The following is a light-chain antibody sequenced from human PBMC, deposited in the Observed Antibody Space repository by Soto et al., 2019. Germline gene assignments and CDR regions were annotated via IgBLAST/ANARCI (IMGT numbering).Light chain of an antibody. Sequence: EIVLTQSPATLSLSPGERATLSCRASQSVGSYLAWYQQKPGQAPRLLIYEASNRATGIPARFSGSGSGTDFTITISILEPEDFAVYFCQQRSNWPWGTFGQGTKVEIK. V-gene: IGKV3-11*01. CDR1: QSVGSY. J-gene: IGKJ2*02. CDR2: EAS. CDR3: QQRSNWPWGT.